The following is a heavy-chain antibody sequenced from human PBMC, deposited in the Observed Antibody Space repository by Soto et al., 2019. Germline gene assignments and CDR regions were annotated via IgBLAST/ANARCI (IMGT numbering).Heavy chain of an antibody. CDR1: GYSISSSNW. D-gene: IGHD1-26*01. Sequence: QVQLQESGPGLVKPSDTLSLTCAVSGYSISSSNWWGWIRQPPGKGLEWIGYIYYSGTTYYNPSLKSRVTMSVDPSKIQFSLKLTSVTAVDTAVYYCARREIQGPIDYWGQGTLVTVSS. J-gene: IGHJ4*02. CDR2: IYYSGTT. CDR3: ARREIQGPIDY. V-gene: IGHV4-28*01.